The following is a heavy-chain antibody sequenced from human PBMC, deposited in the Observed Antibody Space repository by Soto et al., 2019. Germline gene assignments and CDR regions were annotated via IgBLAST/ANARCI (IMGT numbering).Heavy chain of an antibody. CDR2: IYTSGAT. Sequence: QVQLQESGPGLVKPSETLSLTCSVSGSSFSNFYWSWIRQHAGKGLEWIGRIYTSGATSYNPSLMSRVTMSVDTSQTQMSLNLRSVTAADTAVYYCARGGIQLSYAFDYWGQGILVTVSS. V-gene: IGHV4-4*07. CDR3: ARGGIQLSYAFDY. D-gene: IGHD1-1*01. CDR1: GSSFSNFY. J-gene: IGHJ4*02.